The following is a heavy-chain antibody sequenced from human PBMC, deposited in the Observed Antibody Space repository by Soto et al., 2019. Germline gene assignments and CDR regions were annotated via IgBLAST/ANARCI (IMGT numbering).Heavy chain of an antibody. D-gene: IGHD3-10*01. CDR1: GYSFDSYW. CDR3: ARSISLIRGVPFDY. CDR2: IYPRDSDT. J-gene: IGHJ4*02. V-gene: IGHV5-51*01. Sequence: PGESLKISCKGSGYSFDSYWIAWVRQMPGKGLEWMGIIYPRDSDTRYSPSFQGQVTISADMSINTAYLQWSSLKASDTAMYYCARSISLIRGVPFDYWGQGTLVTVSS.